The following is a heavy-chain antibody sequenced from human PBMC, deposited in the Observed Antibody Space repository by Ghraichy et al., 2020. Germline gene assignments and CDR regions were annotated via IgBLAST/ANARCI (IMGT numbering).Heavy chain of an antibody. Sequence: SVKVSCKASGGTFSSYAISWVRQAPGQGLEWMGGIIPIFGTANYAQKFQGRVTITADESTSTAYMELSSLRSEDTAVYYCARDLPPYCGGDCYSGDAFDIWGQGTMVTVSS. D-gene: IGHD2-21*02. CDR3: ARDLPPYCGGDCYSGDAFDI. CDR1: GGTFSSYA. CDR2: IIPIFGTA. V-gene: IGHV1-69*13. J-gene: IGHJ3*02.